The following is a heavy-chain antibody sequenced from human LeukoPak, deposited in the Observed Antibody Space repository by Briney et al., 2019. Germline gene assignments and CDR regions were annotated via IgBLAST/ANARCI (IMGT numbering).Heavy chain of an antibody. D-gene: IGHD3-22*01. J-gene: IGHJ4*02. CDR3: ARGDEYYYDSRFDY. V-gene: IGHV4-38-2*02. CDR2: IYYSGST. Sequence: PSETLSLTCTVSGYSISSGYYWGWIRQPPGKGLEWIGNIYYSGSTYYNPSLKSRVTISVDTSKNQFSLKLSSVTAADTAVYYCARGDEYYYDSRFDYWGQGTLVTVSS. CDR1: GYSISSGYY.